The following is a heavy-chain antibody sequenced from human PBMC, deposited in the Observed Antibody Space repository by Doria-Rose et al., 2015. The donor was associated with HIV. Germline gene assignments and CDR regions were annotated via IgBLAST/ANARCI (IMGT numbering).Heavy chain of an antibody. CDR3: ARVLSGTYDY. Sequence: QVQLQESGPGLVKPSETLSLTCSVSGGSISHYYWSWIRQSPGKGLEYIGDIFCTGSTNYSPSLKSRVSISIDTSKNKFSLRLSSVTAADTAVYYCARVLSGTYDYWGQGTLVTVSS. D-gene: IGHD1-26*01. CDR2: IFCTGST. V-gene: IGHV4-59*01. J-gene: IGHJ4*02. CDR1: GGSISHYY.